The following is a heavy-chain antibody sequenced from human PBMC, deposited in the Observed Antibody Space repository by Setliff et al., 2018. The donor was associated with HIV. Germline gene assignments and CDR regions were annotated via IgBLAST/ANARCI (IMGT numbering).Heavy chain of an antibody. Sequence: PGESLKISCAASGFTFSSYRMNWVRQAPGKGLEWVSSISSSSTYIYYADSVKGRFTISRDNAKNSLYLQMNNLRAEDTAVYYCTRDYAYDWNAVMDVWGKGTTVTVSS. J-gene: IGHJ6*03. CDR3: TRDYAYDWNAVMDV. D-gene: IGHD1-20*01. CDR2: ISSSSTYI. CDR1: GFTFSSYR. V-gene: IGHV3-21*01.